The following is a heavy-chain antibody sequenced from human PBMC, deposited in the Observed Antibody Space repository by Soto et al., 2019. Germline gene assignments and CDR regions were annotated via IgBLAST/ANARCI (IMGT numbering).Heavy chain of an antibody. V-gene: IGHV3-33*01. J-gene: IGHJ6*02. D-gene: IGHD5-18*01. CDR2: IWYDGSNK. Sequence: GGSLRLSCAASGFTFSSYGMHWVRQAPGKGLEWVAVIWYDGSNKYYADSVKGRFTISRDNSKNTLYLQMNSLRAEDTAVYYCARDVGVQLWPDGPDYYYGMDVWGQGTTVTVSS. CDR1: GFTFSSYG. CDR3: ARDVGVQLWPDGPDYYYGMDV.